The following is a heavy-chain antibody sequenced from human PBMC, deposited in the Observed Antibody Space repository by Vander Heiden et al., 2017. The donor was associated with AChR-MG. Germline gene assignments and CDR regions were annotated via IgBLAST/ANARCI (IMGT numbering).Heavy chain of an antibody. CDR1: GFTVTSYW. V-gene: IGHV3-7*01. Sequence: EVQLVESGGGLVPPGGALRLSGAASGFTVTSYWMSWVRQAPGKGLEWRAKINQNGTDKNYVDSVKGRFTISRDNAKNSLYLQMNSLRAEDTAVYDCATSRSLDYWGQGTLVTVS. CDR3: ATSRSLDY. J-gene: IGHJ4*02. CDR2: INQNGTDK.